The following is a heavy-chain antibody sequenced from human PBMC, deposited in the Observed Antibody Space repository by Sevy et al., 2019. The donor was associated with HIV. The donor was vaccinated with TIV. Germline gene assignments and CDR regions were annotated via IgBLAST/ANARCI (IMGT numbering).Heavy chain of an antibody. CDR1: GFTFNKYW. J-gene: IGHJ4*02. V-gene: IGHV3-7*01. CDR3: AGDLRGYFDF. CDR2: IKEDGSEK. Sequence: GGSLRLSCAASGFTFNKYWMSWARQAPGKGLEWVADIKEDGSEKNYLGSVRGRFTISRDNAKNSLSLQMSSLRAEDTAVYYCAGDLRGYFDFWGQGALVTVSS.